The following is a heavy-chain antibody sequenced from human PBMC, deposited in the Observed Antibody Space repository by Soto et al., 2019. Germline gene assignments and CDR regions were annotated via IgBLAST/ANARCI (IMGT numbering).Heavy chain of an antibody. CDR1: GDSISTFY. D-gene: IGHD3-10*01. CDR3: ARQRGNYFDY. V-gene: IGHV4-59*01. J-gene: IGHJ4*02. CDR2: IYYTGST. Sequence: PSETPSPTCTVSGDSISTFYWSWIRQPPGKGLEWIGYIYYTGSTNYNPSLKSRVTMSVDTSKKQFSLKLTSVNAADTAVYYCARQRGNYFDYWGQGSLVTVSS.